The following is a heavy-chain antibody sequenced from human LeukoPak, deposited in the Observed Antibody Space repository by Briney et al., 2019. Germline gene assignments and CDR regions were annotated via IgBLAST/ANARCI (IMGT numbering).Heavy chain of an antibody. CDR2: IYYSGST. V-gene: IGHV4-59*08. CDR1: GGSISSYY. J-gene: IGHJ4*02. Sequence: SETLSLTCTVSGGSISSYYWSWIRQPPGKGLEWIGYIYYSGSTNYNPSLKSRVTISVDTSKNQFSLKLSSVTAADAAVYYCARLHSSGWTLFDYWGQGTLVTVSS. D-gene: IGHD6-19*01. CDR3: ARLHSSGWTLFDY.